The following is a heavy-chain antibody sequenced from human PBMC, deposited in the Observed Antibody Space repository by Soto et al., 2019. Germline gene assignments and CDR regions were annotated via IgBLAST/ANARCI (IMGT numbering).Heavy chain of an antibody. CDR2: IYHSGST. D-gene: IGHD1-1*01. CDR3: ARVERLQGGSYGMDV. J-gene: IGHJ6*02. Sequence: SETLSLTCAVSGYSISSGYYWGWIRQPPGKGLEWIGSIYHSGSTYYNPSLMSRVTISVDTSKNQFSLKLSSVTAADTAVYYCARVERLQGGSYGMDVWGQGTTVTVSS. V-gene: IGHV4-38-2*01. CDR1: GYSISSGYY.